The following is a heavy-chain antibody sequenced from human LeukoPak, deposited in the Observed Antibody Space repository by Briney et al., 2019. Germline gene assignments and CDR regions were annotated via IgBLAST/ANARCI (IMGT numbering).Heavy chain of an antibody. D-gene: IGHD3-16*02. CDR2: IYPGDSDT. CDR3: ARPPYDYVWGSYRYTVDY. J-gene: IGHJ4*02. V-gene: IGHV5-51*01. Sequence: GESLKISCKGSGYSFTSYWIGWVRQMPGKGLEWMGIIYPGDSDTRYSPSFQGQVTTSADKSISTAYLQWSSLKASDTAMYYRARPPYDYVWGSYRYTVDYWGQGTLVTVSS. CDR1: GYSFTSYW.